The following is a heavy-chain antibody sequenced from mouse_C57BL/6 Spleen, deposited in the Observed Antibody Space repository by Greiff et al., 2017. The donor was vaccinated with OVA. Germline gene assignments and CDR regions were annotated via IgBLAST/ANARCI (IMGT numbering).Heavy chain of an antibody. D-gene: IGHD2-2*01. CDR2: ISSGGRYT. CDR3: ARQGGYDPTWFAY. Sequence: EVKLVESGGDLVKPGGSLKLSCAASGFTFSSYGMSWVRQTPDKRLEWVATISSGGRYTYYPDRVKGRFTMSRDNAKKTRYLQMSSLKSEDTAMYYCARQGGYDPTWFAYWGQGTLVTVSA. V-gene: IGHV5-6*01. CDR1: GFTFSSYG. J-gene: IGHJ3*01.